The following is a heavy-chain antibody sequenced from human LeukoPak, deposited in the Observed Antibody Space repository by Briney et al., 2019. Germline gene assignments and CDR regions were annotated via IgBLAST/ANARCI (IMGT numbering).Heavy chain of an antibody. CDR2: ISYDGSNK. V-gene: IGHV3-30-3*01. CDR3: ARGRPHGNDY. CDR1: GFTFSSYA. J-gene: IGHJ4*02. Sequence: GGSLRLSCAASGFTFSSYAMHWVRQAPGKGLEWVAVISYDGSNKYYADSVKGRFSTSRDNAKNTLYLQMNSLRVEDTAVYYYARGRPHGNDYWGQGTLVTVSS. D-gene: IGHD4-23*01.